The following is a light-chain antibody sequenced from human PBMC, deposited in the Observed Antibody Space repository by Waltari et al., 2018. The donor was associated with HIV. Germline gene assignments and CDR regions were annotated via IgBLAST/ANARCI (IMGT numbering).Light chain of an antibody. J-gene: IGLJ1*01. CDR1: ALSNQY. CDR2: RDT. V-gene: IGLV3-25*03. Sequence: SYELTQPPSVSVSPGPTARITCSGAALSNQYTFWYQQTPGQAPVLVIYRDTGRPSGSPGRFSGSSSGTTVTSTSSGVQAEHEADYYCQSADSSGTYVFGTGTKVTVV. CDR3: QSADSSGTYV.